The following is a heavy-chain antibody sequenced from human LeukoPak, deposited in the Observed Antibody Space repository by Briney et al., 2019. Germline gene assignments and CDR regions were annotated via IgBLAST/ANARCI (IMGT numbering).Heavy chain of an antibody. Sequence: PGGSLRLSCAASGFTFSSYAMHWVRQAPGKGLEWVAVISYDGSNKYYADSVKGRFTISRDNSKNTLYLQMNSLRAEDTAVYYCARAGTMIVVVTPYYFDYWGQGTLVTVSS. J-gene: IGHJ4*02. CDR1: GFTFSSYA. D-gene: IGHD3-22*01. CDR3: ARAGTMIVVVTPYYFDY. V-gene: IGHV3-30-3*01. CDR2: ISYDGSNK.